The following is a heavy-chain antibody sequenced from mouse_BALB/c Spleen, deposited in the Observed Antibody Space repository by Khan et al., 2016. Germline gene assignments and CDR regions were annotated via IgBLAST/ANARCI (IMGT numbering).Heavy chain of an antibody. J-gene: IGHJ1*01. V-gene: IGHV9-3-1*01. D-gene: IGHD1-1*01. CDR1: GYTFTNYG. Sequence: QIQLVQSGPELKRPGKTVKISCKASGYTFTNYGINWVKQAPGKGLKWMGWINTYSGESTYADDFKGRFAFSLETSANTAYLQINNLKNEDTATYFCARYRYYYGSSRYCDVWGAGTTVTVSS. CDR2: INTYSGES. CDR3: ARYRYYYGSSRYCDV.